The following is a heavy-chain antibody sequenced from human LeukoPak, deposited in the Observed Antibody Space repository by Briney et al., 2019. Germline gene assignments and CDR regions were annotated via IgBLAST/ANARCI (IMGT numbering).Heavy chain of an antibody. J-gene: IGHJ4*02. V-gene: IGHV3-21*01. D-gene: IGHD5-24*01. Sequence: TGGSLRLSCAASGFTFSSYSMNWVRQAPGKGLEWVSSISSSSSYIYYADSVKGRFTISRDNAKNSLYLQMNSLRAEDTAVYYCARAGGMATIALDYWGQGTLVTVSS. CDR3: ARAGGMATIALDY. CDR2: ISSSSSYI. CDR1: GFTFSSYS.